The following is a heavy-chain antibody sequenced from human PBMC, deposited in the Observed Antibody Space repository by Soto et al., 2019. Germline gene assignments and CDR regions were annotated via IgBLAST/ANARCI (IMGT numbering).Heavy chain of an antibody. Sequence: EVQVVESGGGLVQPGGSLRLSCSASGFTFRSDSMNWVRQAPGKGLEWVSYISSSGGTMFYADSVKGRFTISRDNAKNSLYLQMNSLRAEDTAVYYCARDCSTTTCYKNWGQGTLVTVSS. D-gene: IGHD2-2*01. V-gene: IGHV3-48*01. J-gene: IGHJ4*02. CDR3: ARDCSTTTCYKN. CDR2: ISSSGGTM. CDR1: GFTFRSDS.